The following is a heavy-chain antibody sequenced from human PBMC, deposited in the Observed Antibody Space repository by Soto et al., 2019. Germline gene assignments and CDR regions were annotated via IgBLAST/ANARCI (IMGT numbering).Heavy chain of an antibody. V-gene: IGHV1-69*13. CDR3: ESRDSGDDAYYYGMDV. Sequence: SVKGSCKSSGGPLSRYAIRWARQAPGHGLAWMGGIIPIFDKANYAQKFQGRVTITADESTSTAYMELSSLRSEDTAVYSCESRDSGDDAYYYGMDVWGQGTTVTVSS. D-gene: IGHD5-12*01. CDR1: GGPLSRYA. CDR2: IIPIFDKA. J-gene: IGHJ6*01.